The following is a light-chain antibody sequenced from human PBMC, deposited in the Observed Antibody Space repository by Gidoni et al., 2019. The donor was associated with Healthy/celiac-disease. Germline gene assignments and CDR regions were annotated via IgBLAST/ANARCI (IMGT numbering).Light chain of an antibody. CDR2: GNS. V-gene: IGLV1-40*01. CDR3: QSYDSSLSGSSVV. CDR1: SSNIGAGYD. J-gene: IGLJ2*01. Sequence: QSVLTQPPSVSGAPGQRVTISCTGSSSNIGAGYDVHWYQQLPGTAPKRLIYGNSNRTSGVPDRFSGSKSGTSAYLAITGLQAEDEADYYCQSYDSSLSGSSVVFGGGTKLTVL.